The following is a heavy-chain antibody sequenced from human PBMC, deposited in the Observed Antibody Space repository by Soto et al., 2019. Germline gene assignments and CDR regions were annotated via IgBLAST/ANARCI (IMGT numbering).Heavy chain of an antibody. CDR1: GDTFSFYS. D-gene: IGHD3-10*01. V-gene: IGHV1-69*02. Sequence: RASVKVSCKASGDTFSFYSINWVRQAPGLGLEWMGRVNPILSMSNYAQRFQGRVTMTADKSTSTAYMELSGLRSEDTAMYYCATSYGSGYRAFDYWGQGALVTVSS. CDR3: ATSYGSGYRAFDY. J-gene: IGHJ4*02. CDR2: VNPILSMS.